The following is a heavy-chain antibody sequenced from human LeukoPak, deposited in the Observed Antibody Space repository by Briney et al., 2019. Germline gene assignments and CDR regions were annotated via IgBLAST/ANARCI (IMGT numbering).Heavy chain of an antibody. D-gene: IGHD3-22*01. Sequence: GASVKVSCKASGYTFTSYDINWVRQATGQGLEWMGWINPNSGGTNYAQKFQGRVTMTRDTSISTAYMELSRLRSDDTAVYYCARDKIYYDSSGYYGFSDYWGQGTLVTVSS. J-gene: IGHJ4*02. CDR2: INPNSGGT. V-gene: IGHV1-2*02. CDR1: GYTFTSYD. CDR3: ARDKIYYDSSGYYGFSDY.